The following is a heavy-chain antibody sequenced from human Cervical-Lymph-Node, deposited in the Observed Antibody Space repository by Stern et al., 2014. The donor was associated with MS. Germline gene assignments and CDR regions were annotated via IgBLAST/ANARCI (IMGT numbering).Heavy chain of an antibody. V-gene: IGHV1-2*04. CDR1: GYTFTDYY. D-gene: IGHD1-1*01. CDR2: INPNNGGT. J-gene: IGHJ6*02. Sequence: QMQLVQSGAEVKNPGASVKVSCKASGYTFTDYYMKWMRQAPGQGLEWMGWINPNNGGTKSAQKFQGWVTMTRNTSTSPAYMEWSRLRSDDTAIYYCARASTTANSYYDGVDVWGQGTTVTVPS. CDR3: ARASTTANSYYDGVDV.